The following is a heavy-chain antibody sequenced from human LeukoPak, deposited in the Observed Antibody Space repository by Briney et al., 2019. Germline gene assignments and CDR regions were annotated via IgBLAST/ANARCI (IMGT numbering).Heavy chain of an antibody. CDR1: GFTFSNYW. V-gene: IGHV3-7*01. CDR2: IKEDGSEK. Sequence: GGSLRLSCAASGFTFSNYWMTWVRQAPGKGREGVAKIKEDGSEKNYVDSVKGRFTISRDNAKKSLYLQMNSLRSEDTGMYYCARLRFSDYWGEGTLVSVSS. J-gene: IGHJ4*02. CDR3: ARLRFSDY. D-gene: IGHD3-3*01.